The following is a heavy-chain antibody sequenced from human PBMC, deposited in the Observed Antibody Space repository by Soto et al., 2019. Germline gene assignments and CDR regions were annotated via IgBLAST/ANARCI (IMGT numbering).Heavy chain of an antibody. D-gene: IGHD3-10*01. J-gene: IGHJ4*02. V-gene: IGHV3-23*01. CDR3: AKDRRAGGTYGFYCDF. CDR1: GFTFSSYG. CDR2: SSDTGAGT. Sequence: EVQLLESGGGLVQPGGSLRLSCAASGFTFSSYGMTWVRQAPGTGLEWVSFSSDTGAGTYYADSVKGRFTISRANSKNTLYLQTTRLTADDTAVYYCAKDRRAGGTYGFYCDFWGPGALVIVSS.